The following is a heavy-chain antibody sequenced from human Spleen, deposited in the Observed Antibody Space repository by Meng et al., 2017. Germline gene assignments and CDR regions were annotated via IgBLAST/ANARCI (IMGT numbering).Heavy chain of an antibody. CDR1: GGSISSGGYY. CDR2: IYYSGST. V-gene: IGHV4-31*03. Sequence: QVHLNESGPGLVKPSQTLALTCTVSGGSISSGGYYWSWIRQHPGKGLEWIGYIYYSGSTYYNPSLKSRVTISVDTSKNQFSLKLSSVTAADTAVYYCERVWGSGDLLDYWGQGTLVTVSS. D-gene: IGHD4-17*01. J-gene: IGHJ4*02. CDR3: ERVWGSGDLLDY.